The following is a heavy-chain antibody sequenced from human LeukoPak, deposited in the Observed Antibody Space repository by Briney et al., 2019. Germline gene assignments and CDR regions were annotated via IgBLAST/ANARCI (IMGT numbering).Heavy chain of an antibody. J-gene: IGHJ3*02. CDR3: AGDGYYYDSSGYRLIAFDI. CDR1: RFHFNNAW. CDR2: ITTSSTI. D-gene: IGHD3-22*01. Sequence: GGSLRLSCAASRFHFNNAWMNWVRQAPGKGLEWVSYITTSSTIYYADSVKGRFTISRDNAKNSLYLQMNSLRDEDTAVYYCAGDGYYYDSSGYRLIAFDIWGQGTMVTVSS. V-gene: IGHV3-69-1*01.